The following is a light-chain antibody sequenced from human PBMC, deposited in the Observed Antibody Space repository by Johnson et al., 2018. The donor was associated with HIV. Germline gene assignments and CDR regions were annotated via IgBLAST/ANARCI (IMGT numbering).Light chain of an antibody. J-gene: IGLJ1*01. Sequence: QLVLTQPPSVSAAPGQKVTISCSGSSSNIGNNYVSWYQQLPGTAPKLLIYETNKRPSGIPDRFSGSKSGTSATLGITGLQTGDEVDYYCGTWDSSLSVYVLGTGTKVTVL. V-gene: IGLV1-51*02. CDR1: SSNIGNNY. CDR3: GTWDSSLSVYV. CDR2: ETN.